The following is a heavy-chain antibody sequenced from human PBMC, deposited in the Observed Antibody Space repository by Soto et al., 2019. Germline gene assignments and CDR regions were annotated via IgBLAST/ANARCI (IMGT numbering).Heavy chain of an antibody. J-gene: IGHJ5*02. CDR1: GYTFTGYY. CDR3: ARDRGDYGTSPSWFDP. CDR2: INPNSGGT. D-gene: IGHD4-17*01. V-gene: IGHV1-2*04. Sequence: ASVKVSCKASGYTFTGYYMHWVRQAPGQGLGWMGWINPNSGGTNYAQKFQGWVTMTRDTSISTAYMELSRLRSDDTAVYYCARDRGDYGTSPSWFDPWGQGTLVTVSS.